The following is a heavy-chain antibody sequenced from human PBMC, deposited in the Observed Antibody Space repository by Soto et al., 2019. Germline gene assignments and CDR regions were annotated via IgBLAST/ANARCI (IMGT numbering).Heavy chain of an antibody. V-gene: IGHV3-43*01. D-gene: IGHD1-26*01. CDR2: ISWDGGST. CDR1: GFTCVDYT. CDR3: AKEGSGSYRGPFDY. J-gene: IGHJ4*02. Sequence: GGSLRLSCASSGFTCVDYTMHLVRQAPEKGLEWVSLISWDGGSTYYADSVKGRFTISRDNSKNSLYLQMNSLRTEDTALYYCAKEGSGSYRGPFDYWGQGTLVTVSS.